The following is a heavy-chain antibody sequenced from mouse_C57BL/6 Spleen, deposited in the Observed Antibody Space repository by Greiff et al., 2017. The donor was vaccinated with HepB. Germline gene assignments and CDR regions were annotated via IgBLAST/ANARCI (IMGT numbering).Heavy chain of an antibody. V-gene: IGHV5-17*01. D-gene: IGHD2-4*01. CDR1: GFTFSDYG. J-gene: IGHJ4*01. CDR2: ISSGSSTI. CDR3: ARKEVTYDYDGYYAMDY. Sequence: EVQGVESGGGLVKPGGSLKLSCAASGFTFSDYGMHWVRQAPEKGLEWVAYISSGSSTIYYADTVKGRFTISRDNAKNTLFLQMTSLRSEDTAMYYCARKEVTYDYDGYYAMDYWGQGTSVTVSS.